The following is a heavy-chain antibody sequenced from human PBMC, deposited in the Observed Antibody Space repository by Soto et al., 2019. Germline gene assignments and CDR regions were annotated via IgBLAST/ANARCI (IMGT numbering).Heavy chain of an antibody. Sequence: GESLKISCKASGYTFTSYGVSWVRQAPGQGLEWMGWISAYNGNTNYAQKLQGRVTMTTDTSTSTAYMELRSLRSDDTAVYYCASYQYYDILTGPPVGMDVWGQGTTVTVSS. CDR2: ISAYNGNT. V-gene: IGHV1-18*01. J-gene: IGHJ6*02. CDR1: GYTFTSYG. D-gene: IGHD3-9*01. CDR3: ASYQYYDILTGPPVGMDV.